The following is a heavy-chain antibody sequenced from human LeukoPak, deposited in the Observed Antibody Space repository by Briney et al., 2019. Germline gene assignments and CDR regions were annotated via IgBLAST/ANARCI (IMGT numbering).Heavy chain of an antibody. D-gene: IGHD3-10*01. J-gene: IGHJ4*02. V-gene: IGHV1-46*01. Sequence: GASVKVSCKASGYTFTSYYTHWVRQAPGQGLEWMGIINPSGGSTSYAQKFQGRVTMTRDTSTSTVYMELSSLRSEDTAVYYCARDLGRITMVRGPVDYWGQGTLVTVSS. CDR3: ARDLGRITMVRGPVDY. CDR1: GYTFTSYY. CDR2: INPSGGST.